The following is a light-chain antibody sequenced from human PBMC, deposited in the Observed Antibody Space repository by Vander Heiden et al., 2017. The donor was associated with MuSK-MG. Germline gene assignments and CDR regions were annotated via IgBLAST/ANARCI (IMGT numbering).Light chain of an antibody. CDR1: QSILYSSTNKNY. CDR2: WAS. V-gene: IGKV4-1*01. CDR3: RQDYGTPRT. Sequence: DIVMTQSPDSLAVSLGERATINCKSSQSILYSSTNKNYLAWYQQKAGQPPKLLIYWASTRESGVPDRFSGSGSGTDFTLTISSLQAEDVAVYYCRQDYGTPRTFGQGTKVEVK. J-gene: IGKJ1*01.